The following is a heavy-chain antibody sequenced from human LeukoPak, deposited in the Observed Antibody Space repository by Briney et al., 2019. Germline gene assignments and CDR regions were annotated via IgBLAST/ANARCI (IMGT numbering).Heavy chain of an antibody. D-gene: IGHD6-19*01. CDR1: GFTFNNYW. V-gene: IGHV3-23*01. CDR2: ISGSGGST. CDR3: AKRIAVAGTLTYGMDV. Sequence: PGGSLRLSCGTSGFTFNNYWMAWVRQSPGKGLEWVSAISGSGGSTYYADSVKGRFTISRDNSKNTLYLQMNSLRAEDTAVYYCAKRIAVAGTLTYGMDVWGQGTTVTVSS. J-gene: IGHJ6*02.